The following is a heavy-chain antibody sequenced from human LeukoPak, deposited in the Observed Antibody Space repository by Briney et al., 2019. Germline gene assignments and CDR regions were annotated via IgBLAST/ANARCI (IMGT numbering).Heavy chain of an antibody. J-gene: IGHJ5*02. CDR3: ARCYDLWSGYYRWLDP. Sequence: SVKVSCKASGGTFSSYAINWVRQAPGQGLEWMGGIIPIFGAPNYAQKFQGRVTITADESTSTAYMELSSLRSEDTAVYYCARCYDLWSGYYRWLDPWGQGTLVTVSS. CDR1: GGTFSSYA. D-gene: IGHD3-3*01. CDR2: IIPIFGAP. V-gene: IGHV1-69*01.